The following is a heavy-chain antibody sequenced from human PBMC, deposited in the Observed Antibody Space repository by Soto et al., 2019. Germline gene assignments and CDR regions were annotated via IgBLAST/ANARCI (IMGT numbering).Heavy chain of an antibody. CDR2: IYPSDSDT. V-gene: IGHV5-51*01. CDR3: ARGGVSTRTFDY. Sequence: PGESLKISCKGSGYNFAGYWIAWVRQMPGKGLELMGIIYPSDSDTRYGPSFQGQVTISADKSISSAYLQWSSLRASDTAMYYCARGGVSTRTFDYWGQETPVTVSS. D-gene: IGHD3-3*01. J-gene: IGHJ4*02. CDR1: GYNFAGYW.